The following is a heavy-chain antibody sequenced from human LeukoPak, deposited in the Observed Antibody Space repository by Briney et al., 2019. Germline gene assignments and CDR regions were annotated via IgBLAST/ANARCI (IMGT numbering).Heavy chain of an antibody. CDR3: ARAKEDDQDYYGMDV. CDR1: GGSISSYY. D-gene: IGHD1-1*01. V-gene: IGHV4-59*01. Sequence: SETLSLTCTVSGGSISSYYWSWIRQPPGKGLEWIGYIYYSGSTNYNPSLKSRVTISVDTSKNKFSLKLSSLTAADTAVYYCARAKEDDQDYYGMDVWGQGTTVTVSS. J-gene: IGHJ6*02. CDR2: IYYSGST.